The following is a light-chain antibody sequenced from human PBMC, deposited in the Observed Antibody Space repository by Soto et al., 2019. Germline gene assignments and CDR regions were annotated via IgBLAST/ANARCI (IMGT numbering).Light chain of an antibody. CDR3: CSYAGSYTFDV. J-gene: IGLJ1*01. Sequence: QSVLTQPRSVSGSPGQSVTISCTGTSSDVGGYNYVSWYQQYPGTAPKLMIYDVSMRPSGIPDRFSGSKSGNTASLTISGLEAEDEADYYCCSYAGSYTFDVFGTGTKLTVL. CDR2: DVS. CDR1: SSDVGGYNY. V-gene: IGLV2-11*01.